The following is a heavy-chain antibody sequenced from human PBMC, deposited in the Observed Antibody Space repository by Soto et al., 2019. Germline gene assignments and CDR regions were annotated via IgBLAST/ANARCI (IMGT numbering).Heavy chain of an antibody. J-gene: IGHJ4*02. D-gene: IGHD6-13*01. CDR3: ARGLAAGDY. CDR1: GYTFTNYY. Sequence: QVQLVQSGAEVKNPGASVKVSCKASGYTFTNYYIHWVRQAPGQGLEWMAIINPSGGSTNYAQKLQGRVTLARDTFTNTVYKELSSLRSEDTAIYYCARGLAAGDYWGQGTLVTVSS. V-gene: IGHV1-46*01. CDR2: INPSGGST.